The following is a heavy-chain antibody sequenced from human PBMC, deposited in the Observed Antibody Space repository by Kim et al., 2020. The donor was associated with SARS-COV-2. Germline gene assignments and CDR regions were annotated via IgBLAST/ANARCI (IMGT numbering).Heavy chain of an antibody. Sequence: SETLSLTCTVSGGSISSYYWSWIRQPPGKGLEWIGYIYYSGSTNYNPSLKSRVTISVDTSKNQFSLKLSSVTAADTAVYYCARVYYDFWSDYPRSSSTYYFDYWGQGTLVTVSS. D-gene: IGHD3-3*01. CDR3: ARVYYDFWSDYPRSSSTYYFDY. J-gene: IGHJ4*02. CDR1: GGSISSYY. CDR2: IYYSGST. V-gene: IGHV4-59*13.